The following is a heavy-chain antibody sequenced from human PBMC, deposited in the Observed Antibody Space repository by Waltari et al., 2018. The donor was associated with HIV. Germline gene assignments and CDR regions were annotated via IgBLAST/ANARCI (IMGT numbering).Heavy chain of an antibody. CDR1: GFTFKTYR. CDR3: GAFLCAEDCRDGFDV. CDR2: SSDDSAFI. J-gene: IGHJ3*01. Sequence: ESGGGRAKPGGTLKLSCSGSGFTFKTYRVSWIRQTPGRGLEWFASSSDDSAFIYYADSVKGRFTVSRDNVRNSVFLQINDVRAEDTATYFCGAFLCAEDCRDGFDVWGQGTMVTVS. V-gene: IGHV3-21*06. D-gene: IGHD2-21*02.